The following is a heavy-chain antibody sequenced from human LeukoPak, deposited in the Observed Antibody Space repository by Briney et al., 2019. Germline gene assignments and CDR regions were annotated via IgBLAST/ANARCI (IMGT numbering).Heavy chain of an antibody. CDR2: INPNSGGT. CDR1: GYTFTGYY. Sequence: ASVKVSCKASGYTFTGYYMHWVRQAPGQGLEWMGWINPNSGGTNYAQKFQGWVTMTGDTSISTAYMELSRLRSDDTAVYYCARVCPHYYDSSGYYCFDYWGQGTLVTVSS. V-gene: IGHV1-2*04. CDR3: ARVCPHYYDSSGYYCFDY. J-gene: IGHJ4*02. D-gene: IGHD3-22*01.